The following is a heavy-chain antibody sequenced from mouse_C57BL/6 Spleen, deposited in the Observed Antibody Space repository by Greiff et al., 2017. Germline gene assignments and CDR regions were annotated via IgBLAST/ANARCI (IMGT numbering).Heavy chain of an antibody. CDR2: IYPGDGDT. J-gene: IGHJ3*01. D-gene: IGHD3-1*01. CDR3: ARKDALGGAY. Sequence: QVQLKQSGPELVKPGASVKISCKASGYAFSSSWMNWVKQRPGKGLEWIGRIYPGDGDTNYNGKFKGKATLTADKSSSTAYMQLSSLTSEDSAVYFCARKDALGGAYWGQGTLVTVSA. V-gene: IGHV1-82*01. CDR1: GYAFSSSW.